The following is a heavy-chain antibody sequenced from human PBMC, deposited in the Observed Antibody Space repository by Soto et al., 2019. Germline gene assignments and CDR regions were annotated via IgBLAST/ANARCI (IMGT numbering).Heavy chain of an antibody. CDR2: IIPIFGTA. V-gene: IGHV1-69*06. D-gene: IGHD6-13*01. Sequence: SVKVSCKXSGGTFSSYAISWVRQAPGQGLEWMGGIIPIFGTANYAQKFQGRVTITADKSTSTAYMELSSLRSEDTAVYYCARERMQQPRWFDPWGQGTLVTVSS. CDR1: GGTFSSYA. CDR3: ARERMQQPRWFDP. J-gene: IGHJ5*02.